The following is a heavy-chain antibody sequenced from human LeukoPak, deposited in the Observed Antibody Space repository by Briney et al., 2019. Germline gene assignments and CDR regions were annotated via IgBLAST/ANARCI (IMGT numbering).Heavy chain of an antibody. Sequence: QAGGSLRLSCAASGFTFSSYDMHWVRQTTGKDLEWVSAIDTAGGTYYPDSVRGRFTISRENAKSSFYLQVNSLRAEDTAVYYCAREGFCGGDCPGYFDLWGRGTLITVSS. CDR1: GFTFSSYD. V-gene: IGHV3-13*04. CDR2: IDTAGGT. CDR3: AREGFCGGDCPGYFDL. D-gene: IGHD2-21*02. J-gene: IGHJ2*01.